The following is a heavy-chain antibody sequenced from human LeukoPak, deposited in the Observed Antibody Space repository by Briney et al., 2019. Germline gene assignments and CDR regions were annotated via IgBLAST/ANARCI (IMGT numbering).Heavy chain of an antibody. Sequence: ASVKVSCKASGYTFTSYDINWVRQATGQGLEWMGWMNPNSGNTGYAQKFQGRVTMTRNTSISTAYMELSSLRSEDTAVYYCAREASSSWYQRGMDVWGQGTTVTVSS. D-gene: IGHD6-13*01. CDR3: AREASSSWYQRGMDV. CDR2: MNPNSGNT. J-gene: IGHJ6*02. V-gene: IGHV1-8*01. CDR1: GYTFTSYD.